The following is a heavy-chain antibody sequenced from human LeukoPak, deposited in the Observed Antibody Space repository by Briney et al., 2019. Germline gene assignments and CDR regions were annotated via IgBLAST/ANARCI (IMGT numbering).Heavy chain of an antibody. Sequence: PSGTLSLTCAVSGYSISSGHWWSWVRQPPGKGLEWIGEIHHGGSTNYNPSLKSRVTISVDKSKNQFSLKLDSVTAADTAVYYCARGARGMDSGSYYNYYGMDVWGQGTTVTVSS. D-gene: IGHD1-26*01. CDR3: ARGARGMDSGSYYNYYGMDV. CDR2: IHHGGST. V-gene: IGHV4-4*02. J-gene: IGHJ6*02. CDR1: GYSISSGHW.